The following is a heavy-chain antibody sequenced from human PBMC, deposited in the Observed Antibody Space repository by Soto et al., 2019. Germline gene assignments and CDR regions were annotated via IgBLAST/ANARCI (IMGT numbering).Heavy chain of an antibody. J-gene: IGHJ4*02. V-gene: IGHV4-30-4*01. CDR3: ASLKYSSGHEFDY. CDR1: GGSISSGYYY. Sequence: SETLSLTCTVSGGSISSGYYYWNWIRQPPGKGLEWIGYIYYSGSTFYNPSLKSRVTISGDTSKNQFSLKLSSVTAADTAVYYCASLKYSSGHEFDYWGQGTLVTVSS. D-gene: IGHD5-18*01. CDR2: IYYSGST.